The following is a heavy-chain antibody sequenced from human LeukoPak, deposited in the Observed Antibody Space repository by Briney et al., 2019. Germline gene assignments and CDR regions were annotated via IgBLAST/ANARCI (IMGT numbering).Heavy chain of an antibody. CDR1: GYMFTDYF. V-gene: IGHV1-2*02. J-gene: IGHJ4*02. CDR3: ATEGYGSGKLCAF. Sequence: GASVKVSCKASGYMFTDYFIHWVRQAPGQGLEWMGGINPNNGDTVYAQKFQVRVTMTRDTSITTAYMEVTRLTSDDTAMYYCATEGYGSGKLCAFWGQGTLVTVSS. CDR2: INPNNGDT. D-gene: IGHD3-10*01.